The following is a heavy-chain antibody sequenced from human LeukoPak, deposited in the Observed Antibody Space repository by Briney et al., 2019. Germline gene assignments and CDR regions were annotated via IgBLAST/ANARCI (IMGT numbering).Heavy chain of an antibody. J-gene: IGHJ4*02. V-gene: IGHV5-51*01. Sequence: GESLKTSCKGSGYSFTSYWLGWVRQMPGKGLEWMGIIYSRDSDTRYSPSFGPQVTISADKSISTAYLQCSSLKASDTTMYYCARHVLNGDLGFDYWGQGTLVTVSS. CDR1: GYSFTSYW. CDR2: IYSRDSDT. CDR3: ARHVLNGDLGFDY. D-gene: IGHD2-8*01.